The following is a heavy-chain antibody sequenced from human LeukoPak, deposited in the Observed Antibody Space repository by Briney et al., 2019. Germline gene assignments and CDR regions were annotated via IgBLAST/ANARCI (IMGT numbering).Heavy chain of an antibody. CDR3: ASPTVTTLGIDY. CDR2: IYYSGST. CDR1: GGSISSSSYY. V-gene: IGHV4-39*01. Sequence: SETLSLTCTVSGGSISSSSYYWGWIRQPPGKGLEWIGSIYYSGSTYYNPSLKSRVTISVDTSKNQFSLKLSFVTAADTAVYYCASPTVTTLGIDYWGQGTLVTVSS. D-gene: IGHD4-11*01. J-gene: IGHJ4*02.